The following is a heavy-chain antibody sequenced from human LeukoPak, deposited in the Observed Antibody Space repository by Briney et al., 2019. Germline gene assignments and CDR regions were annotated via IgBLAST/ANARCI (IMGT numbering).Heavy chain of an antibody. CDR1: GGSISSYY. D-gene: IGHD5-18*01. J-gene: IGHJ3*02. Sequence: PSETLSLTCTVSGGSISSYYWSWIRQPPGKGLEWIGYVSYSGSTNYNPSLKSRVTMSVDTSKNQFSLKLRSVTTADTAVYYCARYTAMVAFHAHGFDIWGKGTMVTVS. CDR3: ARYTAMVAFHAHGFDI. V-gene: IGHV4-59*01. CDR2: VSYSGST.